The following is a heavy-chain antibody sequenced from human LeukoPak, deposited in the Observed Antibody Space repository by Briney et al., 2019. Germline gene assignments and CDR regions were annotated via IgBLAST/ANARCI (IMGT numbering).Heavy chain of an antibody. J-gene: IGHJ6*02. CDR2: MNQDGSEK. D-gene: IGHD3-16*01. V-gene: IGHV3-7*01. Sequence: PGGSLRLSCAASGFTFSESWMSWVRQAPGKGLEWVASMNQDGSEKDYVDSVKGRFTISRDNARESLYLQMSSLRAEDTAVYYCATYTHWVAGDVWGHGITVTVSS. CDR1: GFTFSESW. CDR3: ATYTHWVAGDV.